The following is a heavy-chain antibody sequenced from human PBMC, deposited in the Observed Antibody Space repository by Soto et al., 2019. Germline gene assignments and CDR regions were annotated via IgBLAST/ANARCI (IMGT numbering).Heavy chain of an antibody. CDR1: GGSFSGYY. V-gene: IGHV4-34*01. D-gene: IGHD3-9*01. Sequence: QVQLQQWGAGLLKPSETLSLTCAVYGGSFSGYYWSWIRQPPGKGLEWIGEINHSGSTNYNPSLKCRVTISVDTSKNQFSLKLSSVTAADTAVYYCARGPRYYDILTGLYYYYYGMDVWGQGTTVTVSS. CDR3: ARGPRYYDILTGLYYYYYGMDV. J-gene: IGHJ6*02. CDR2: INHSGST.